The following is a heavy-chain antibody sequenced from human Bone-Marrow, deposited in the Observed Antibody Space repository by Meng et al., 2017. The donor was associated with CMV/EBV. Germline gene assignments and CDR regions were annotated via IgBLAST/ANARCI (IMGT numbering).Heavy chain of an antibody. CDR3: ARTTYYYDSRDAFDI. CDR1: GFSLSNARMG. Sequence: SGPTLVKPTETLTLTCTVSGFSLSNARMGVSWIRQPPGKALEWLAHIFSNDEKSYSTSLKSRLTISKDTSKSQVVLTMTNMDPVDTATYYCARTTYYYDSRDAFDIWGQGTMVTVSS. J-gene: IGHJ3*02. V-gene: IGHV2-26*01. CDR2: IFSNDEK. D-gene: IGHD3-22*01.